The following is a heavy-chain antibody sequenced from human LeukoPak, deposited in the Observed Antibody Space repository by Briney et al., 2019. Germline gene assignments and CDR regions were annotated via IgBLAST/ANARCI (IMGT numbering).Heavy chain of an antibody. J-gene: IGHJ5*02. CDR1: GFTFSGYE. CDR3: ARVNNWFDP. CDR2: ISSGGDTI. V-gene: IGHV3-48*03. Sequence: GGSLRLSCAASGFTFSGYEMNWVRQAPGKGLEWVSFISSGGDTIYYADSVKGRFTISRDNAKNSLYLQMNSLRAEDTAVYYCARVNNWFDPWGQGTLVTVSS.